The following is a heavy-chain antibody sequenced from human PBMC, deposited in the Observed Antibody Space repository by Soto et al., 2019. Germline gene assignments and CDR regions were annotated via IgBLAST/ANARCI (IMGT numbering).Heavy chain of an antibody. CDR1: GYTFTSYD. CDR2: MNPNSGNT. D-gene: IGHD3-3*01. V-gene: IGHV1-8*01. Sequence: ASVKVSCKASGYTFTSYDINWVRQATGQGLEWMGWMNPNSGNTGYAQKFQGRVTMTRNTSISTAYMELSSLRSEDTAVYYFARGYDFWSGYLYRYYYYGMDVWGQGTTVTVSS. CDR3: ARGYDFWSGYLYRYYYYGMDV. J-gene: IGHJ6*02.